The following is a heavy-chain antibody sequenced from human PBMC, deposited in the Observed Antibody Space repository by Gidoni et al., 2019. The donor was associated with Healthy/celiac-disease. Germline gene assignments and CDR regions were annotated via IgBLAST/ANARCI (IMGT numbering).Heavy chain of an antibody. D-gene: IGHD3-3*01. V-gene: IGHV3-21*01. CDR1: GFTFSSSS. CDR3: ARTDSIFGVVIISDYGMDV. Sequence: EVQLVESGGGLVKPGGSLRLSCAASGFTFSSSSMNWVRQAPGKGLEWVSSISSSSSYIYYADSVKGRFTISRDNAKNSLYLQMNSLRAEDTAVYYCARTDSIFGVVIISDYGMDVWGQGTTVTVSS. CDR2: ISSSSSYI. J-gene: IGHJ6*02.